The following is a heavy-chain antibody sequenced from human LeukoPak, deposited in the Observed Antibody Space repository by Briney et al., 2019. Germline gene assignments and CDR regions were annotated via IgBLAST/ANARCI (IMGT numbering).Heavy chain of an antibody. J-gene: IGHJ6*02. CDR3: ARDGLYYDILTGYQHYGMDV. CDR1: GGSISSYY. D-gene: IGHD3-9*01. Sequence: SETLSLTCTVSGGSISSYYWSWIRQPPGKGLEWIGYIYYSGSTNYSPSLKSRVTISVDTSKNQFSLKLSSVTAADTAVYYCARDGLYYDILTGYQHYGMDVWGQGTTVTVSS. V-gene: IGHV4-59*01. CDR2: IYYSGST.